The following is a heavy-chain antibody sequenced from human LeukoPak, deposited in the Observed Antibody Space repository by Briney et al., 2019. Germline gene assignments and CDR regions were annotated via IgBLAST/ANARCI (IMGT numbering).Heavy chain of an antibody. Sequence: GGSLRLSCAPSGFTFSTYTMNWVRQAPGKGLEWVSSISSSSGYIYYAASVKGRFTISRDNAKSSLSLQMNSLRAEDTAVYYCARDPYDDYDYWGQGTLVTVSS. CDR3: ARDPYDDYDY. D-gene: IGHD4-17*01. CDR1: GFTFSTYT. CDR2: ISSSSGYI. V-gene: IGHV3-21*01. J-gene: IGHJ4*02.